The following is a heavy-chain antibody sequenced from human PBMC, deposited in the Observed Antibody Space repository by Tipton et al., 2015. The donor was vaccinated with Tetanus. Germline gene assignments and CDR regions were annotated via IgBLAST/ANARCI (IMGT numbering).Heavy chain of an antibody. CDR3: ARGGRDAYNNPLGAFDV. CDR1: GGSISSYY. CDR2: ISHSGSS. D-gene: IGHD5-24*01. V-gene: IGHV4-34*01. Sequence: TLSLTCTVSGGSISSYYWSWIRQPPGKGLEWIGEISHSGSSSYSPSLKSRVTISVDTSKNQFSLRLRSVAAADTAVYYCARGGRDAYNNPLGAFDVWGRGTTVTVSS. J-gene: IGHJ3*01.